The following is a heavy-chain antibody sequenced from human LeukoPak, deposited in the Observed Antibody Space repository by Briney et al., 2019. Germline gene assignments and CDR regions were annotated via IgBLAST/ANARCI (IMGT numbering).Heavy chain of an antibody. V-gene: IGHV4-59*08. CDR2: FHHTAGT. CDR3: ARLLDYDSSGDPDTFDI. J-gene: IGHJ3*02. D-gene: IGHD3-22*01. Sequence: SETLSLTCTVSDDSISGDYWSWIRQSPGKGLEWIGYFHHTAGTRYNPSLQSRVTISIDTSRNHFSLKLNSLSAADTAVYFCARLLDYDSSGDPDTFDIWGQGTMVTVSS. CDR1: DDSISGDY.